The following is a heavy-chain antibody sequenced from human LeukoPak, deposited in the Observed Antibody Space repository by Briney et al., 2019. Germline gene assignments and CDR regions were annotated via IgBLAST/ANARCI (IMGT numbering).Heavy chain of an antibody. V-gene: IGHV3-9*01. D-gene: IGHD2-2*01. CDR2: ISWNSCSI. J-gene: IGHJ4*02. CDR1: GFTFDDYA. CDR3: AKARYCSSTSWYDPFDY. Sequence: GRSLRLSCAASGFTFDDYAMHLVRQAPGKGLEFVSGISWNSCSIGYADSVKGRFTISRDNAKNFLYLQMNSLRAEERALYYCAKARYCSSTSWYDPFDYWGQGTLVTVSS.